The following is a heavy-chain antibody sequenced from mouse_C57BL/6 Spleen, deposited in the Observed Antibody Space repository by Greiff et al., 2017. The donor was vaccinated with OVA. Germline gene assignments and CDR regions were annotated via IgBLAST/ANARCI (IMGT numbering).Heavy chain of an antibody. Sequence: VQLQQPGAELVKPGASVKMSCKASGYTFTSYWITWVKQRPGQGLEWIGDIYPGSGSTNYNEKFKSKATLTVDTSSSTAYMQLSSLTSEDSAVYYCARVVVARDWYFDVWGTGTTVTVSS. CDR3: ARVVVARDWYFDV. V-gene: IGHV1-55*01. J-gene: IGHJ1*03. CDR2: IYPGSGST. CDR1: GYTFTSYW. D-gene: IGHD1-1*01.